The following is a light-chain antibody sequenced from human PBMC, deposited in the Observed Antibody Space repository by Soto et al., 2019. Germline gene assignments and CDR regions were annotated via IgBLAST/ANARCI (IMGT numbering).Light chain of an antibody. CDR1: QRITTY. V-gene: IGKV1-39*01. CDR3: QQSYSTPYT. Sequence: IHMTQSPSSLSASVGDRVTITCRASQRITTYLNWYQQKPGKAPKLLISTAATLQGGVPSRFSGSGSGTDFTLTITTLPPEDFATYCCQQSYSTPYTFGQGNTFEIK. J-gene: IGKJ2*01. CDR2: TAA.